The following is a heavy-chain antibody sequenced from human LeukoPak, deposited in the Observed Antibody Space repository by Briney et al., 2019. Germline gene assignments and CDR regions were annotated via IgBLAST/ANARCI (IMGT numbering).Heavy chain of an antibody. CDR2: ISGSGSSI. J-gene: IGHJ4*02. CDR1: GFTFSDYY. CDR3: ASGTTSGVFDY. D-gene: IGHD1/OR15-1a*01. Sequence: GGSLRLSCAASGFTFSDYYMSWIRQAPGKGLDWVSYISGSGSSIYYADSVKGRFTISRDNAKNSLYLQMNSLRAEDTAVYYCASGTTSGVFDYWGQGTLVTVSS. V-gene: IGHV3-11*04.